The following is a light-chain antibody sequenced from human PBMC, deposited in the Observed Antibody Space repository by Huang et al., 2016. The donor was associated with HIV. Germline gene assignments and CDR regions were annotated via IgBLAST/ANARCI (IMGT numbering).Light chain of an antibody. CDR3: QHRSNWPRLT. V-gene: IGKV3-11*01. J-gene: IGKJ1*01. CDR2: DAS. CDR1: QSVSSY. Sequence: EIVLTQSPATLSLSPGERATLSCRASQSVSSYLAWYQQKPGQAPRLLIYDASSRATGIPARFRGSGSGTDFTLTISSLGPEDIAVYYCQHRSNWPRLTFGQGTKVEIK.